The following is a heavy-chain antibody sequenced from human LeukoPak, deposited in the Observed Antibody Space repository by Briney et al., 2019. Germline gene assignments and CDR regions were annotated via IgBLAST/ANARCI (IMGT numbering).Heavy chain of an antibody. J-gene: IGHJ4*01. Sequence: ASVKVSCKASGYTFTNCGVNWVRQAPGQGLEWMGWISAYNGNTNFAQKLQGRVTMTTNTSTSTAYLELRSLRSDDTAVYYCARHDSSSSGYYNDFWGHGTLVTVSS. CDR2: ISAYNGNT. CDR3: ARHDSSSSGYYNDF. CDR1: GYTFTNCG. V-gene: IGHV1-18*01. D-gene: IGHD3-22*01.